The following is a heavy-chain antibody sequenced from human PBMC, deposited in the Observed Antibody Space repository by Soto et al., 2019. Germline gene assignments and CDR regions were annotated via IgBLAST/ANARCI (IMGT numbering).Heavy chain of an antibody. V-gene: IGHV1-8*01. CDR2: MNPNSGNT. J-gene: IGHJ5*02. CDR1: GYTFTSYD. CDR3: ARKRAVAGPNWFDP. D-gene: IGHD6-19*01. Sequence: QVQLVQSGAEVKKPGASLKVSCKASGYTFTSYDINWVRQATGQGLEWMGWMNPNSGNTGYAQKFQGRVAMTRNTSISTAYMELSSLRSEDTAVYYCARKRAVAGPNWFDPWGQGTLVTVSS.